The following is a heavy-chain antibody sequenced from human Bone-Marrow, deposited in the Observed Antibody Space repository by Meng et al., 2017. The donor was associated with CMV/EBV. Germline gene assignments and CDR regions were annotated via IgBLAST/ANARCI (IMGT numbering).Heavy chain of an antibody. J-gene: IGHJ6*02. CDR1: GFTFDDYG. V-gene: IGHV3-53*01. CDR2: IYSGGST. Sequence: GESLKISCAASGFTFDDYGMSWVRQAPGKGLEWVSVIYSGGSTYYADSVKGRFTISRDNSKNTLYLQMNSLRAEDTAVYYCARDRIAVAGPLYGMDVWGQGTTVTVSS. CDR3: ARDRIAVAGPLYGMDV. D-gene: IGHD6-19*01.